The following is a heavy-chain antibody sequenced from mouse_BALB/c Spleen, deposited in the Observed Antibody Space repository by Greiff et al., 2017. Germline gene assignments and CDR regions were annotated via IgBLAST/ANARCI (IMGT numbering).Heavy chain of an antibody. CDR3: ARKADYYGSRGAMDY. CDR2: ILPGSGST. J-gene: IGHJ4*01. Sequence: QVQLQQSGAELMKPGASVKISCKATGYTFSSYWIEWVKQRPGHGLEWIGEILPGSGSTNYNEKFKGKATFTADTSSSTAYMQLSSLTSEDSAVYYCARKADYYGSRGAMDYWGQGTSVTVSS. V-gene: IGHV1-9*01. D-gene: IGHD1-1*01. CDR1: GYTFSSYW.